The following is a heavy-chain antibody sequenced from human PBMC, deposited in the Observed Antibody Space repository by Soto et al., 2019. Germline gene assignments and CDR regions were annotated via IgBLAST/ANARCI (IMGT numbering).Heavy chain of an antibody. Sequence: QITLKESGPTLVKPTQPLTLTCTFSGFSLSTSGVGVGWIRQPPGKALEWLALIYWNDDKRYSPSLKSRLTITKDTSKNQVVLTMTNMDPVDTATYYCAHIGTTVTPVLKTEYFQHWGQGTLVTVSS. D-gene: IGHD4-17*01. CDR1: GFSLSTSGVG. J-gene: IGHJ1*01. CDR3: AHIGTTVTPVLKTEYFQH. V-gene: IGHV2-5*01. CDR2: IYWNDDK.